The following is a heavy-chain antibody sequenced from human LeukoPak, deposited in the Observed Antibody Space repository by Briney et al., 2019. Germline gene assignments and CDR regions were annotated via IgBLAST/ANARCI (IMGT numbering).Heavy chain of an antibody. Sequence: SQILSLTCAISGDSVSSNSAAWKCIRQSPSRGLEWLGRTYYRSKWYNDYAVSVKSRITINPDTSKNQFSLKLSSVTAADTAVYYCARHDYSNYWFDPWGQGTLVTVSS. CDR1: GDSVSSNSAA. D-gene: IGHD4-11*01. V-gene: IGHV6-1*01. CDR2: TYYRSKWYN. J-gene: IGHJ5*02. CDR3: ARHDYSNYWFDP.